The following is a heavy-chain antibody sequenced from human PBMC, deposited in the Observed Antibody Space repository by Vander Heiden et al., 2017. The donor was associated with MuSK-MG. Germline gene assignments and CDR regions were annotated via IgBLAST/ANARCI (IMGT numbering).Heavy chain of an antibody. Sequence: EVQLVQSGAEVKQAGESLTISCEASNYDFSKYWIAWVRQKPGEGLEWMGVIYPGDSDTTYSPSFQGRVTISADTSINTAYLELPYLKASDTATYYCARRDDDWFDPWGQGTLVTVSS. CDR2: IYPGDSDT. V-gene: IGHV5-51*01. J-gene: IGHJ5*02. CDR1: NYDFSKYW. D-gene: IGHD3-3*01. CDR3: ARRDDDWFDP.